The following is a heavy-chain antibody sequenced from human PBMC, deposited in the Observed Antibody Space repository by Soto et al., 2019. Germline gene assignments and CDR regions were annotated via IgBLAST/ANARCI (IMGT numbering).Heavy chain of an antibody. J-gene: IGHJ6*02. CDR3: ARDQSTIFGVVIEYYYYGMDV. D-gene: IGHD3-3*01. CDR1: GGTFSSYA. V-gene: IGHV1-69*13. CDR2: IIPIFGTA. Sequence: SVKVSCKASGGTFSSYAISCVRQAPGQGLEWMGGIIPIFGTANYAQKFQGRVTITADESTSTAYMELSSLRSEDTAVYYCARDQSTIFGVVIEYYYYGMDVWGQGTTVTVSS.